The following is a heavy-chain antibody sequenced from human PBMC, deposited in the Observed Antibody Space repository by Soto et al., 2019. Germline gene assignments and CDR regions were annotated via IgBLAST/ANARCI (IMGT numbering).Heavy chain of an antibody. J-gene: IGHJ6*02. V-gene: IGHV3-21*01. CDR3: ASADEDYDILTGYYYYYGMDV. D-gene: IGHD3-9*01. Sequence: GGSLRLSCAASGFTFSSYSMNWVRRAPGKGLEWVSSISSSSSYIYYADSVKGRFTISRDNAKNSLYLQMNSLRAEDTAVYYCASADEDYDILTGYYYYYGMDVWGQGTTVTVSS. CDR1: GFTFSSYS. CDR2: ISSSSSYI.